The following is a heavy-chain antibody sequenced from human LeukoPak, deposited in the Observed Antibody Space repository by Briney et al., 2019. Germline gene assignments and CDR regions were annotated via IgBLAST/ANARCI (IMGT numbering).Heavy chain of an antibody. CDR3: AKGVGEIFRDYFDY. D-gene: IGHD3-10*01. CDR2: ISGDGGST. J-gene: IGHJ4*02. V-gene: IGHV3-43*02. CDR1: GFTFDDYA. Sequence: GGSLRLSCAASGFTFDDYAMHWVRQAPGKGLEWVSLISGDGGSTYYADSVKGRFTISRDNSKNSLYLQMNSLRTEDTALYYCAKGVGEIFRDYFDYWGQGTLVTVSS.